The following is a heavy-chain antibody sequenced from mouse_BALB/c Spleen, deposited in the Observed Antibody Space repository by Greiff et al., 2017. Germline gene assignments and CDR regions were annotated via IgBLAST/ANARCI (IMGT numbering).Heavy chain of an antibody. D-gene: IGHD2-1*01. J-gene: IGHJ2*01. V-gene: IGHV3-2*02. Sequence: EVQGVESGPGLVKPSQSLSLTCTVTGYSITSDYAWNWIRQFPGNKLEWMGYISYSGSTSYNPSLKSRISITRDTSKNQFFLQLNSVTTEDTATYYCARGGGNYPYWGQGTTLTVSS. CDR3: ARGGGNYPY. CDR1: GYSITSDYA. CDR2: ISYSGST.